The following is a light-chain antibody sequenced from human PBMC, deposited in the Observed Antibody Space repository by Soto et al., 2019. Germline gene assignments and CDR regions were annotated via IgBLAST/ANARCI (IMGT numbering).Light chain of an antibody. V-gene: IGKV4-1*01. J-gene: IGKJ3*01. CDR2: WAS. CDR3: QQYYSNPIT. CDR1: QSVLYPSNNRNY. Sequence: DIVMTQSPDSLAVSLGGRATINCKSSQSVLYPSNNRNYLAWYQQKPGQAPKLLIFWASTRESGVPDRFSGSGSGTDFTLTISGLQAEDVAVYYCQQYYSNPITFGPGTKLDIK.